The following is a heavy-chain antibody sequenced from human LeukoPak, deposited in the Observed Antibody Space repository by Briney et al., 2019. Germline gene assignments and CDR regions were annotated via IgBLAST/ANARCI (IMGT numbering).Heavy chain of an antibody. Sequence: GGSLRLSCAASGFRFGDHWMHWVRQAPGKGLVWVSLINSDGGTTTYADSVKGRFTFSRDNAKNSLYLQMNSLRAEDTAVYYCARSPYYYDSSGYGTPIFDYWGQGTLVTVSS. J-gene: IGHJ4*02. CDR3: ARSPYYYDSSGYGTPIFDY. CDR1: GFRFGDHW. D-gene: IGHD3-22*01. CDR2: INSDGGTT. V-gene: IGHV3-74*03.